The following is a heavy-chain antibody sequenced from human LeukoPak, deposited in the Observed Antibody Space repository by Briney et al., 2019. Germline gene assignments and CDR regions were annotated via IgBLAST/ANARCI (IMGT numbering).Heavy chain of an antibody. V-gene: IGHV1-24*01. Sequence: ASVKVSCKVSGYTLTELSMHWVRQAPGKGLEWMGSFDPEDGETIYAQKFQGRVTMTRDTSVSTAYMELNSLRSEDTAVYYCARGPPNWGFDSWGQGTLVTVSS. D-gene: IGHD7-27*01. J-gene: IGHJ4*02. CDR1: GYTLTELS. CDR3: ARGPPNWGFDS. CDR2: FDPEDGET.